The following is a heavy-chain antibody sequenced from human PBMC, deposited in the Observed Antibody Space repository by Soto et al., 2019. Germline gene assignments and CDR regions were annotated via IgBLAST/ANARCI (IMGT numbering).Heavy chain of an antibody. CDR1: GFTFSLYG. CDR3: ATWQGSLNFHY. V-gene: IGHV3-33*01. CDR2: IWDDGRRK. Sequence: GGSLRLSCAASGFTFSLYGMHRVRQAPGKGLEWVAAIWDDGRRKDYADSVKDRLFISRDNSKNTLYLQLDSLRPEDTAVYYCATWQGSLNFHYWGHGTLVAVSS. J-gene: IGHJ4*01.